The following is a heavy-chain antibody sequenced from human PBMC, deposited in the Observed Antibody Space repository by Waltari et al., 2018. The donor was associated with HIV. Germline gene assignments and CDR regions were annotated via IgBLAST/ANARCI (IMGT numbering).Heavy chain of an antibody. Sequence: QVQLVQSGAEVKKPGASVKVSCEASGYTFTSYDINWVRQATGQGLEWMGWMDPTCGNKGYEEKFQGRVTVTRNTYSSTAYRELSSLRSEDTAVYYLARGRGKDLPAMFVEDVWGQGTTVTVSS. V-gene: IGHV1-8*01. D-gene: IGHD2-2*01. CDR2: MDPTCGNK. CDR3: ARGRGKDLPAMFVEDV. CDR1: GYTFTSYD. J-gene: IGHJ6*02.